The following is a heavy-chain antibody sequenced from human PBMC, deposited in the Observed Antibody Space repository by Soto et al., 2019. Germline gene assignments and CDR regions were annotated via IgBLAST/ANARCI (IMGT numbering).Heavy chain of an antibody. CDR3: AKGAGWELLPYYYYGMDV. D-gene: IGHD1-26*01. V-gene: IGHV3-30*18. J-gene: IGHJ6*02. CDR1: GFTFSSYG. Sequence: GGSLRLSCAASGFTFSSYGMHWVRQAPGKGLEWVAVISYDGSNKYYADSVKGRFTISRDNSKNTLYLQMNSLRAEDTAVYYCAKGAGWELLPYYYYGMDVWGQGTTVTVSS. CDR2: ISYDGSNK.